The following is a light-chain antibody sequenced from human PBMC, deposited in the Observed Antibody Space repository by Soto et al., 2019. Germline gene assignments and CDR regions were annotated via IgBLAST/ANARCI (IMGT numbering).Light chain of an antibody. CDR3: AAWDDSLSGDV. J-gene: IGLJ1*01. Sequence: QYVLTQPPSASGTPGQRVTISCSGSSSNIGSNYVYWYQQLPGTAPKLLIYRNNQRPSGVPDRFSGSKSGTSASLAISGLRSEDEADYYCAAWDDSLSGDVFGTGTKLTVL. V-gene: IGLV1-47*01. CDR2: RNN. CDR1: SSNIGSNY.